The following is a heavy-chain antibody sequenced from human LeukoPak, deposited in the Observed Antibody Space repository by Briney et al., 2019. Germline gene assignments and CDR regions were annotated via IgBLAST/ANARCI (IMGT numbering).Heavy chain of an antibody. J-gene: IGHJ4*02. D-gene: IGHD3-22*01. V-gene: IGHV1-18*01. Sequence: ASVKVSCKASGYTFTSYGISWVRQAPGQGLEWMGWISAYNGNTNYAQKLQGRVTMTTDTSTSTAYMELRSLRSDDTAVYYCAREVYDSSGYYMGYYFDYWGQGTLVTVSS. CDR1: GYTFTSYG. CDR3: AREVYDSSGYYMGYYFDY. CDR2: ISAYNGNT.